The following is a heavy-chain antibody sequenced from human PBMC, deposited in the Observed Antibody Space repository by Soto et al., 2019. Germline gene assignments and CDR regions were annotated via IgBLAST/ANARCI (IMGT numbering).Heavy chain of an antibody. D-gene: IGHD6-6*01. Sequence: QVQLVQSGAEVKKPGASVKVSCKASGYTFTSYAMHWVRQAPGQRLEWMGWINAGNGNTKYSQKFQGRVTITRDTSASTAYMGLSSLRSEDTAVYYCASNIGSSSWDYYYYYGMDVWGQGTTVTVSS. CDR2: INAGNGNT. CDR3: ASNIGSSSWDYYYYYGMDV. CDR1: GYTFTSYA. J-gene: IGHJ6*02. V-gene: IGHV1-3*01.